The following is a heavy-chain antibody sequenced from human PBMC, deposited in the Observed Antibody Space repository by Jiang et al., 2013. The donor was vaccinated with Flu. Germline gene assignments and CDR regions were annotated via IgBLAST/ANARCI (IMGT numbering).Heavy chain of an antibody. CDR1: SDYA. J-gene: IGHJ4*02. D-gene: IGHD6-19*01. CDR2: ISGSGGST. CDR3: ARDEQQWPIDY. Sequence: SDYAMTWVRQAPGKGLEWVSAISGSGGSTYYADSVKGRFAISRDNSKNSLYLQMNSLRAEDTAVYYCARDEQQWPIDYWGQGTLVTVSS. V-gene: IGHV3-23*01.